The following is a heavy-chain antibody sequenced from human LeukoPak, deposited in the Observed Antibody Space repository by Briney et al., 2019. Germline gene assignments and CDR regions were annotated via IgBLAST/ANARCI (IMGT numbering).Heavy chain of an antibody. CDR2: INPSFSST. Sequence: ASVKVSCKASGYTFTSYAMNWVRQAPGQGLEWMGVINPSFSSTNYAQKVQGRVTMTWDTSTSAVYMELSSLRSDDTAMYYCARGMVRGMISSLRRSPPHDYWGQGTLVTVSS. J-gene: IGHJ4*02. D-gene: IGHD3-10*01. CDR1: GYTFTSYA. V-gene: IGHV1-46*01. CDR3: ARGMVRGMISSLRRSPPHDY.